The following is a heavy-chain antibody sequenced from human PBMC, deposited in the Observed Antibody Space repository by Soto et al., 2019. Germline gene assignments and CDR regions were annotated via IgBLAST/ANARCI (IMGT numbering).Heavy chain of an antibody. Sequence: PSETLSLTCTVSGGSISSYCWSWIRQPPGKGLEWIGYIYYSGSTNYNPSLKSRVTISVDTSKNQFSLKLSSVTAADTAVYYCARHSDFWSGYYTPFDYWGQGTLVTVSS. CDR1: GGSISSYC. J-gene: IGHJ4*02. CDR3: ARHSDFWSGYYTPFDY. CDR2: IYYSGST. D-gene: IGHD3-3*01. V-gene: IGHV4-59*08.